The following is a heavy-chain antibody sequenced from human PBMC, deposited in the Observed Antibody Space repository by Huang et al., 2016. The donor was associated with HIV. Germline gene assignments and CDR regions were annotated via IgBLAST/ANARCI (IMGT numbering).Heavy chain of an antibody. CDR2: IQYDGTNK. Sequence: QVQLVESGGGVVQPGGSLRLSCATSGFTFSSYGMHWVRQVSGLVLGWVAFIQYDGTNKYYADSVKGRFNISRDNSKNMLHLQMNNLRVEDTAAYFCAKVTLGFDYWGQGTWVTVSS. J-gene: IGHJ4*02. V-gene: IGHV3-30*02. D-gene: IGHD2-15*01. CDR3: AKVTLGFDY. CDR1: GFTFSSYG.